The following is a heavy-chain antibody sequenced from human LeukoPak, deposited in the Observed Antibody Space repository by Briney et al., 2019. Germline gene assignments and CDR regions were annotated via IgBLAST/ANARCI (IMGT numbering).Heavy chain of an antibody. V-gene: IGHV1-69*06. CDR2: IIPIFGTA. CDR3: ARVDRRRGYLVDY. CDR1: GGTFSSYA. J-gene: IGHJ4*02. Sequence: SVKVSCKASGGTFSSYAISWVRQAPGQGLEWMGGIIPIFGTANYAQKFQGRVTITADKSTSTAYMELSSLRSEDTAVYYCARVDRRRGYLVDYWGQGTLATVSS. D-gene: IGHD5-18*01.